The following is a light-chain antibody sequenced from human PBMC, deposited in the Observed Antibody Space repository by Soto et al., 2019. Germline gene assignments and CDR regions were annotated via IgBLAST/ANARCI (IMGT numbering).Light chain of an antibody. CDR1: QDVGKW. Sequence: IQTTPASPSAASSVGDRVPITCRASQDVGKWLAWYQQKPGKAHKLLIYAASSLQSGVQSRFSGSGSGTDFTLTIRSLQPEEFATYYCKQSYSTPRTVGQGTQVDIK. CDR2: AAS. J-gene: IGKJ1*01. V-gene: IGKV1-12*01. CDR3: KQSYSTPRT.